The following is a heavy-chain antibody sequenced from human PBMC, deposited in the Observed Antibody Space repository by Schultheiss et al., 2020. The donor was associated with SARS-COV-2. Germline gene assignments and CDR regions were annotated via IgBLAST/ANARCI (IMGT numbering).Heavy chain of an antibody. V-gene: IGHV4-39*01. CDR2: IYYSGST. CDR3: ARQRVTMIGDY. CDR1: GGSISSYY. Sequence: SETLSLTCTVSGGSISSYYWGWIRQPPGKGLEWIGSIYYSGSTYYNPSLKSRVTISVDTSKNQFSLKLSSVTAADTAVYYCARQRVTMIGDYWGQGTLVTVSS. D-gene: IGHD3-22*01. J-gene: IGHJ4*02.